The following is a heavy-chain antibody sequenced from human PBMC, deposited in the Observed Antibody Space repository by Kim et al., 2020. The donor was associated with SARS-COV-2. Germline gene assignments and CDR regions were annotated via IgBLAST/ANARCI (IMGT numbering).Heavy chain of an antibody. D-gene: IGHD2-8*02. V-gene: IGHV4-31*03. CDR1: GGSISSGGYY. CDR2: IYYSGST. CDR3: ARTGEEYFQH. J-gene: IGHJ1*01. Sequence: SETLSLTCTVSGGSISSGGYYWSWIRQHPGKGLEWIGYIYYSGSTYYNPSLKSRVTISVDTSKNQFSLKPSSVTAADTAVYYCARTGEEYFQHWGQGTLVTVSS.